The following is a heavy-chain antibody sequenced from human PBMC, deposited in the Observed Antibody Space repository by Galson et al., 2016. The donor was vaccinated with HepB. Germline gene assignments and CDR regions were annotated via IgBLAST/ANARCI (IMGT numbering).Heavy chain of an antibody. CDR3: AKVGPSCSSTRCSDYYFDY. CDR2: VSGSAAGTEYGITT. D-gene: IGHD2-2*01. J-gene: IGHJ4*02. V-gene: IGHV3-23*01. CDR1: GFTFSSYA. Sequence: SLRLSCAASGFTFSSYAMNWVRQAPGKGLEWVAAVSGSAAGTEYGITTDYAASVQGRFTISRDNSKNTLYLQMNSLRAEDTAVYYCAKVGPSCSSTRCSDYYFDYWGQGTLVTVSS.